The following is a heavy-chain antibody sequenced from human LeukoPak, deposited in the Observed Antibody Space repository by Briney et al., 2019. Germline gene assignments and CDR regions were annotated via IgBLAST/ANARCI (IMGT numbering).Heavy chain of an antibody. CDR2: TYQRSKWSS. D-gene: IGHD6-13*01. V-gene: IGHV6-1*01. Sequence: SQTLSLTCVISGDSLSSSGDAWNWIRQSPSGRLEWLGRTYQRSKWSSDYALSVRSRITVDPDTSKNQFPLQLYSVTPEDTAVYYCARGRASAFDYWDQGTLVTVSS. J-gene: IGHJ4*02. CDR1: GDSLSSSGDA. CDR3: ARGRASAFDY.